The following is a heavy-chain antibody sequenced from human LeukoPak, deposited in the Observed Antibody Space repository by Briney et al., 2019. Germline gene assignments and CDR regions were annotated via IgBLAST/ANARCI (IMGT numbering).Heavy chain of an antibody. Sequence: GASVKVSCKASGYTFTSYYMHWVRQAPGQGLEWMGIINPSGGSTGYAQKFQGRVTMTRDTSTSTVYMELSSLRSEDTAVYYCARGVLISDFWSGPGYYFDYWGQGTLVTVSS. V-gene: IGHV1-46*01. CDR1: GYTFTSYY. D-gene: IGHD3-3*01. CDR2: INPSGGST. CDR3: ARGVLISDFWSGPGYYFDY. J-gene: IGHJ4*02.